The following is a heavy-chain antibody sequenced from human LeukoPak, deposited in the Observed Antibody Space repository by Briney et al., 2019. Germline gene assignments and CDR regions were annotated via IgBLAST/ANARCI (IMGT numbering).Heavy chain of an antibody. CDR1: GYTFTSYY. V-gene: IGHV1-46*03. J-gene: IGHJ5*02. CDR3: ARDLPALDWFDP. CDR2: INPSGGST. Sequence: ASVKVSCKASGYTFTSYYMHWVRQAPRHGLEWMGIINPSGGSTSYAQKFQGRVTMTRDTSTSTVYMELSSLRSEDTAVYYCARDLPALDWFDPWGQGTLVTVSS.